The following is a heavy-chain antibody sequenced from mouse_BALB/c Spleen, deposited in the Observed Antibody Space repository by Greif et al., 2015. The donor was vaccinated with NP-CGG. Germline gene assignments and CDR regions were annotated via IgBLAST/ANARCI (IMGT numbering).Heavy chain of an antibody. CDR1: GYAFTNYL. CDR3: ARASAYYRYDDGGAMDY. J-gene: IGHJ4*01. Sequence: VQLQQSGAELVRPGTSVKVSCKASGYAFTNYLIEWVKQRPGQGLEWIGVINPGSGGTNYNEKFKGKATLTADKSSSTAYMQLSSLTSDDSAVYFCARASAYYRYDDGGAMDYWGQGTSVTVSS. CDR2: INPGSGGT. D-gene: IGHD2-14*01. V-gene: IGHV1-54*01.